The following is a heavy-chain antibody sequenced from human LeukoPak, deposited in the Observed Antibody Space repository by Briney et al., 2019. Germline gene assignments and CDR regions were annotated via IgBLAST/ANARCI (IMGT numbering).Heavy chain of an antibody. D-gene: IGHD3-10*01. CDR1: GFTFSSYT. V-gene: IGHV3-23*01. CDR3: AKDFWQWFGELWSY. CDR2: ISGSGGTT. Sequence: GGSLRLSCAASGFTFSSYTLSWVRQAPGKGLEWVSGISGSGGTTYYADSVKGRFTISRDNSKNTLYLQMNSLRAEDTAVYYCAKDFWQWFGELWSYWGQGTLVTVSS. J-gene: IGHJ4*02.